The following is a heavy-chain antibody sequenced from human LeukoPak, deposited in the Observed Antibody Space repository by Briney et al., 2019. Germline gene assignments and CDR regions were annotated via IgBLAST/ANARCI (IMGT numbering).Heavy chain of an antibody. CDR3: TTARINQQWLAPYYYYYMDV. CDR2: IKSKTDGGTT. J-gene: IGHJ6*03. D-gene: IGHD6-19*01. CDR1: EFTFSVAW. Sequence: GGSHRLSCAVSEFTFSVAWMSWVRQAPGKGLEWVGRIKSKTDGGTTDYAAPVKGRFTISRDDSKNALYLQMNSLKTEDTAVYYCTTARINQQWLAPYYYYYMDVWGKGTTVTVSS. V-gene: IGHV3-15*01.